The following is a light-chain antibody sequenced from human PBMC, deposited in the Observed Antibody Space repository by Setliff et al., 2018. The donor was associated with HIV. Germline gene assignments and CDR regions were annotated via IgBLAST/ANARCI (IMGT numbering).Light chain of an antibody. V-gene: IGLV2-14*02. Sequence: QSALTQPASVSGSPGQSISIPCTGNSSNVGKFDLVSWYRQHPGKAPELTIYEVSKRPSGVSKRFSGSKSGNTASLTISGLQAEDEADYYCSSYTSSSTLEVFGTGTKGTV. J-gene: IGLJ1*01. CDR2: EVS. CDR3: SSYTSSSTLEV. CDR1: SSNVGKFDL.